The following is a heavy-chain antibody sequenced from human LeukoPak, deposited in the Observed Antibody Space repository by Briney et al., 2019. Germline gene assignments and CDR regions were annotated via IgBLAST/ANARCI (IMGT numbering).Heavy chain of an antibody. CDR1: GYTFTGYY. J-gene: IGHJ3*02. CDR2: INPNSGGT. V-gene: IGHV1-2*06. CDR3: ARAGGSSGFLDAFDI. Sequence: ASVKVSCKASGYTFTGYYMHWVRQAPGQGLEWMGRINPNSGGTNYAQKFQGRVTMTRNTSISTAYMELSSLRSEDTAVYYCARAGGSSGFLDAFDIWGQGTMVTVSS. D-gene: IGHD6-19*01.